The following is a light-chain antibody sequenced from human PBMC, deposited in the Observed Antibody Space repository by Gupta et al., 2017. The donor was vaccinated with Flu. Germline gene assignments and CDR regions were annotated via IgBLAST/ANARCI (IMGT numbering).Light chain of an antibody. V-gene: IGLV2-14*01. J-gene: IGLJ3*02. CDR1: SSDVGDYKF. CDR3: SSYTTSSTWV. Sequence: TSSDVGDYKFVSWYQRHPGKAPKLILYEVSNRPSGISNRFSGSKSGNTASLTISGLQAEDEADYYCSSYTTSSTWVFGGGTRLTVL. CDR2: EVS.